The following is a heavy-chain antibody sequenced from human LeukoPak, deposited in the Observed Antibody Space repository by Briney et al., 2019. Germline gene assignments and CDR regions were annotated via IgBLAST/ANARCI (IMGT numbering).Heavy chain of an antibody. D-gene: IGHD6-13*01. Sequence: GGSLQISCQGSGYHFTSYWIGGGRQVPGKGREGMGIIYPGDSDTRYSPSFQGQVTISADKSISTAYLQWSSLKASDTAMYYCARHGRGYSSSWYAFDIWGQGTMVTVSS. J-gene: IGHJ3*02. CDR2: IYPGDSDT. V-gene: IGHV5-51*01. CDR1: GYHFTSYW. CDR3: ARHGRGYSSSWYAFDI.